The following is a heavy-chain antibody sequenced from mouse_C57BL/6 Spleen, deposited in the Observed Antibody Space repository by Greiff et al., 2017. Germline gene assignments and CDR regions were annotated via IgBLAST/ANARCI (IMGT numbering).Heavy chain of an antibody. CDR3: ARSGRGYYFDY. D-gene: IGHD3-2*02. J-gene: IGHJ2*01. Sequence: QVQLQQPGAELVKPGASVKLSCKASGYTFTSYWMHWVKQRPGQGLEWIGMIHPNSGSTNYNEKFKSKATLTVDKSSSTAYMQLSSLTSEDSAVYYCARSGRGYYFDYWCQGTTLTVSS. CDR1: GYTFTSYW. CDR2: IHPNSGST. V-gene: IGHV1-64*01.